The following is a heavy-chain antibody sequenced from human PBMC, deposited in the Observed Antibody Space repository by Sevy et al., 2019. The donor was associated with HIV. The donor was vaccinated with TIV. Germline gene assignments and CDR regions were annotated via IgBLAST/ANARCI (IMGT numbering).Heavy chain of an antibody. Sequence: GGSLRLSCAASGFTFSSNTMNWLRQAPGKGLEWVSSISSRSTYIFYADSVKGRFTISRDNSKKSLFLQMNSLRVVDTAVYYCARGDKDGWFDPWGQGTPVTVSS. J-gene: IGHJ5*02. CDR1: GFTFSSNT. CDR2: ISSRSTYI. V-gene: IGHV3-21*01. CDR3: ARGDKDGWFDP. D-gene: IGHD3-9*01.